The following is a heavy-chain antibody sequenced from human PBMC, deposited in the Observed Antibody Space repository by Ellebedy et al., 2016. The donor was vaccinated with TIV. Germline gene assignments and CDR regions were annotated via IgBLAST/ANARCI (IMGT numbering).Heavy chain of an antibody. D-gene: IGHD3-10*01. CDR3: ARGGGYYYGSGSYGWFDP. V-gene: IGHV1-69*06. CDR2: IIPIFGTA. J-gene: IGHJ5*02. CDR1: GGTFSSYA. Sequence: SVKVSCXASGGTFSSYAISRVRQAPGQGLEWMGGIIPIFGTANYAQKFQGRVTITADKSTSTAYMELSSLRSEDTAVYYCARGGGYYYGSGSYGWFDPWGQGTLVTVSS.